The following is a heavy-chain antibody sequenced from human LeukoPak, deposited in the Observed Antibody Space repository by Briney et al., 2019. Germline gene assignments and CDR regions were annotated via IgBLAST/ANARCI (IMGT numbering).Heavy chain of an antibody. D-gene: IGHD5-12*01. CDR3: ARFYSGYGNYYYYMDV. CDR1: GYTFTGYH. CDR2: INPNSGGT. V-gene: IGHV1-2*02. Sequence: ASVKVSCKASGYTFTGYHMHWVRQAPGQGLEWMGWINPNSGGTNYAQKFQGRVTMTRDTSISTAYMELSRLRSDDTAVYYCARFYSGYGNYYYYMDVWGKGTTVTVSS. J-gene: IGHJ6*03.